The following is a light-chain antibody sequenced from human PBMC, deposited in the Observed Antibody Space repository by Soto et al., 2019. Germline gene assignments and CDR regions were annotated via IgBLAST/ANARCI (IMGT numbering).Light chain of an antibody. V-gene: IGKV1-33*01. CDR2: GAS. Sequence: IQMTQSPSSLSASIGDRVTISCRASQDISNGLNWLQQKPGKAPRLLIYGASNLETGVPSRFSGSGSGTDFFLTIRSLQSEDIGTYYCQQYDTLPPWTFGQGTKVAIK. J-gene: IGKJ1*01. CDR1: QDISNG. CDR3: QQYDTLPPWT.